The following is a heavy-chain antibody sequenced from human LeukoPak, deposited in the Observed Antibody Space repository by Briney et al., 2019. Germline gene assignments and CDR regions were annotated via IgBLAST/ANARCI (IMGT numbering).Heavy chain of an antibody. CDR1: GFTSSSYA. Sequence: GGSLRLSCAASGFTSSSYAMSWVRQAPGKGREWVSAISGSGGSTYYADAVKGRFTISRDNSKNTLYLQMNSLRAEDTAVYYVTILNYYYYYMDVWGKGTTVTVSS. CDR2: ISGSGGST. D-gene: IGHD3-9*01. CDR3: TILNYYYYYMDV. J-gene: IGHJ6*03. V-gene: IGHV3-23*01.